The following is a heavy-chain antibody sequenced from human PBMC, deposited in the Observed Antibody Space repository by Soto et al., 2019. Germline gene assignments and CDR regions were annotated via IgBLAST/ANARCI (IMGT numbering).Heavy chain of an antibody. CDR2: ISSSSSYI. J-gene: IGHJ4*02. CDR1: GFTFSSYS. CDR3: ARDYDRSGANGY. Sequence: PGGSLRLSCAASGFTFSSYSMSWVRQAPGKGLEWVSSISSSSSYIYYADSVKARFTVSRDNAKNSLYLQMNSLRAEDTAVYYCARDYDRSGANGYWGQGTLVTVSS. V-gene: IGHV3-21*01. D-gene: IGHD3-22*01.